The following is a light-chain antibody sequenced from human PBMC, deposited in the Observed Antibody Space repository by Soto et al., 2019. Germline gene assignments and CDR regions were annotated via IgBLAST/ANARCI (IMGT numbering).Light chain of an antibody. CDR1: QSVSGD. CDR3: QQSYSTPPIS. Sequence: EIVLTQSPGTLSVSPGERATLSCRAGQSVSGDLAWYHHKPGQAPRLLIYDASTRALDTPARFACSGAGTAFTLTISSLQPADFGIYYCQQSYSTPPISFGQGTRLEI. V-gene: IGKV3-15*01. CDR2: DAS. J-gene: IGKJ5*01.